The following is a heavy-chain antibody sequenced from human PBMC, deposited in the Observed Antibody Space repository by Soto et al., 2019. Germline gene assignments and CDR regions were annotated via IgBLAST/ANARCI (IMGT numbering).Heavy chain of an antibody. D-gene: IGHD5-18*01. V-gene: IGHV4-31*03. J-gene: IGHJ4*02. CDR3: ARDSSGPGYSYGKFDY. CDR1: GVSVSTGGYF. Sequence: PSKTLSLTCTVSGVSVSTGGYFWTWIRQHPGKGLEWIGNIYYSGMTYYNPSLRGRVSISLDPSESQFSLKLNSVTAADTAVYYCARDSSGPGYSYGKFDYWGQGALVTVSS. CDR2: IYYSGMT.